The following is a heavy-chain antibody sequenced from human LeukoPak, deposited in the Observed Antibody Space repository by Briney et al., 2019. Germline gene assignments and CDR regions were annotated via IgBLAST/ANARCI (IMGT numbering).Heavy chain of an antibody. CDR1: GFTFRSYW. CDR2: TNQGGSVK. J-gene: IGHJ5*02. V-gene: IGHV3-7*01. CDR3: ARRSQSNWFDP. D-gene: IGHD6-19*01. Sequence: GGSLRLSCAASGFTFRSYWMSWVRQAPGKGLDWVANTNQGGSVKYYVDSVKGRFTISRDDAKNSLYVQMNSLRDEDTAVYYCARRSQSNWFDPWGQGTLVTVSS.